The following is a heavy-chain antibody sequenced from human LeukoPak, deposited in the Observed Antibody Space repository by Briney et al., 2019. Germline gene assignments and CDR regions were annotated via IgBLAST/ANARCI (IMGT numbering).Heavy chain of an antibody. D-gene: IGHD6-25*01. CDR3: ARSPEATYYFDY. J-gene: IGHJ4*02. Sequence: PGGSLRLSCAASGSTFSSYDMHWVRQATGKGLEWVSAIGTAGDTYYPGSVKGRFTISRENAKNSLYLQMNSLRAGDTAVYYCARSPEATYYFDYWGQGTLVTVSS. CDR1: GSTFSSYD. CDR2: IGTAGDT. V-gene: IGHV3-13*01.